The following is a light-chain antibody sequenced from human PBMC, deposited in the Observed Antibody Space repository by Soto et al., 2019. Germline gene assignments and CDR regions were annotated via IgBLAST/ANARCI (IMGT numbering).Light chain of an antibody. V-gene: IGLV2-8*01. J-gene: IGLJ1*01. Sequence: QSVLTQPPSASGSPGQSVTISCTGTSSDVGGYNYVSWYQQHPGKAPKLMLYEVSKRPSGVPDRFSGSKSGNTASLTVFGLQVEDEADYYFTSYAGSNNFFVFGTGTKVTVL. CDR1: SSDVGGYNY. CDR2: EVS. CDR3: TSYAGSNNFFV.